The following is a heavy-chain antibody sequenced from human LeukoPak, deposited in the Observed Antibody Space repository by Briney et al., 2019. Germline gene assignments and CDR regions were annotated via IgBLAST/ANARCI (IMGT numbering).Heavy chain of an antibody. CDR3: ASGKGIAGVGNFDY. CDR1: GDSVSTNTAA. D-gene: IGHD6-13*01. V-gene: IGHV6-1*01. CDR2: TYYRSKWYN. J-gene: IGHJ4*02. Sequence: PSQTLSLTCAISGDSVSTNTAAWNWIRQSPSRGLEWLGRTYYRSKWYNDYAVSVKGRITINPDTSKNQFSLQLKSVTPEDTAVYYCASGKGIAGVGNFDYWGQGTLVTVSS.